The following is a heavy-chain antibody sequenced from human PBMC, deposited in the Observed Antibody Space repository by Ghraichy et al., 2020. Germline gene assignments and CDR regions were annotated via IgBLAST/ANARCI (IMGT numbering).Heavy chain of an antibody. CDR2: IKQDGSEK. J-gene: IGHJ6*02. V-gene: IGHV3-7*03. D-gene: IGHD2-2*01. CDR1: GFTFSSYW. Sequence: GGSLRLSCAASGFTFSSYWMSWVRQAPGKGLEWVANIKQDGSEKYYVDSVKGRFTISRDNAKNSLYLQMNSLRAEDTAVYYCARDRIVVVPAAHYYYYYGMDVWGQGTTVTVSS. CDR3: ARDRIVVVPAAHYYYYYGMDV.